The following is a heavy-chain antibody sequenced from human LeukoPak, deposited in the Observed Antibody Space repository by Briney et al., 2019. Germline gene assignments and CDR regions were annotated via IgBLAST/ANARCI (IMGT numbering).Heavy chain of an antibody. J-gene: IGHJ5*02. Sequence: GASVKVSCKASGYTFTTYGISWVRQAPGQGLEWMGWISTYNGNTNYAQKLQGRVTMTTDTSTSTAYMELSSLRSEDTAVYYCARGGEALWFGELNWFDPWGQGTLVTVSS. CDR1: GYTFTTYG. CDR2: ISTYNGNT. D-gene: IGHD3-10*01. V-gene: IGHV1-18*04. CDR3: ARGGEALWFGELNWFDP.